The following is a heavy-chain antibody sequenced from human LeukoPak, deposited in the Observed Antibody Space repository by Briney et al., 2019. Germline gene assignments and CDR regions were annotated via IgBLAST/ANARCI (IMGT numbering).Heavy chain of an antibody. CDR2: INSGGTTI. CDR1: GFTISVYG. V-gene: IGHV3-48*04. D-gene: IGHD2-2*01. CDR3: VRDFEVPAAAPDYYYFYYIDV. Sequence: AGSLRLSCAVSGFTISVYGMNWVRQAPGKGLEWLSHINSGGTTIYYADSVKDRFTVSRDNVENSLFLQMNSLRVDDTAVYYCVRDFEVPAAAPDYYYFYYIDVWGTGTTVTVSS. J-gene: IGHJ6*03.